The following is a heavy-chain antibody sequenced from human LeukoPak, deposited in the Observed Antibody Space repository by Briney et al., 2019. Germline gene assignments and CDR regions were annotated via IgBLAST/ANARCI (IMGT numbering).Heavy chain of an antibody. CDR2: MKYDGSEK. CDR1: VFTLSRYW. Sequence: PGGSLRLSCAASVFTLSRYWMSWVRQAPGKGLWWVANMKYDGSEKYYVDSVKGRFTISRENAKNSLYLQMNSLRAEDSAVYYCARDIEAAGLFLDYWGQGTLVTVSS. J-gene: IGHJ4*02. D-gene: IGHD6-13*01. V-gene: IGHV3-7*01. CDR3: ARDIEAAGLFLDY.